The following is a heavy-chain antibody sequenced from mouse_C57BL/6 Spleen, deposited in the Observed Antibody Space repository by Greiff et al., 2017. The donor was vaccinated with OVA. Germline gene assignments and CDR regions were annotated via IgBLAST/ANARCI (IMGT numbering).Heavy chain of an antibody. Sequence: VQLQQPGAELVKPGASVKLSCKASGYTFTSYWMQWVKQRPGQGLEWIGEIDPSDSYTNYNQKFKGKATLTVDTSSSTAYMQLSSLTSEDSAVYYCARSELTGTSAIDYWGQGTSVTVSS. J-gene: IGHJ4*01. CDR1: GYTFTSYW. CDR3: ARSELTGTSAIDY. D-gene: IGHD4-1*01. CDR2: IDPSDSYT. V-gene: IGHV1-50*01.